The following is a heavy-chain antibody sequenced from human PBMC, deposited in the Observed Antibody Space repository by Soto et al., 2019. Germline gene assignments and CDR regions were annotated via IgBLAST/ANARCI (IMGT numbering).Heavy chain of an antibody. CDR1: GYTFTDYG. Sequence: QVQLVQSGVEVKEPGASVRVSCKASGYTFTDYGISWVRQAPGQGLEWMAWISTQNDNTKYAQKFQGRVTVTKDTATRTVFMEMRSLRSDDTAVFYCAREYCDGRRCFEPDYWGQGTLVTVSS. D-gene: IGHD2-21*01. CDR2: ISTQNDNT. J-gene: IGHJ4*02. CDR3: AREYCDGRRCFEPDY. V-gene: IGHV1-18*04.